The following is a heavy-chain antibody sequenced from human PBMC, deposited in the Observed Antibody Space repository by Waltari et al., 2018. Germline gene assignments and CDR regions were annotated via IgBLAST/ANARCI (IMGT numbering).Heavy chain of an antibody. Sequence: QVQLQESGPGLVKPSGTLSLTCAVSGGSISSSNWWSWVRQPPGKGLEWIGEIYHSGSTNYNPSLKSRVTISLDKSKNQFSLKLSSVTAADTAVYYCARDFKYCSGGSCYHFDYWGQGTLVTVSS. J-gene: IGHJ4*02. CDR3: ARDFKYCSGGSCYHFDY. CDR2: IYHSGST. V-gene: IGHV4-4*02. D-gene: IGHD2-15*01. CDR1: GGSISSSNW.